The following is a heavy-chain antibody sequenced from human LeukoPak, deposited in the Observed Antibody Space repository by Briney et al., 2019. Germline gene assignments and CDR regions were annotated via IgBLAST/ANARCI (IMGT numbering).Heavy chain of an antibody. D-gene: IGHD1-26*01. CDR3: ASQSSGSSTRAPDF. V-gene: IGHV3-48*04. Sequence: PGGSLRLSCETSGVTFRSFSLNWVRQAPGEGLEWLSYISSSSRSKYYADSVKGRFIVSRDNAKNSLYLQMDSLRAEDTALYYCASQSSGSSTRAPDFWGQGTLVTVSS. CDR1: GVTFRSFS. J-gene: IGHJ4*02. CDR2: ISSSSRSK.